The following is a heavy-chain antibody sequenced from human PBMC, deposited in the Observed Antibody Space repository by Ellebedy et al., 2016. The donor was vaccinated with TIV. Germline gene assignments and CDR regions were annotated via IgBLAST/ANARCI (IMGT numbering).Heavy chain of an antibody. CDR2: IWYDGSNK. D-gene: IGHD6-13*01. CDR1: GFTFSNYD. Sequence: GGSLRLSCAGSGFTFSNYDMHWVRQAPGKGLEWVAVIWYDGSNKYHADSMKGRFTISRDNSKNTLNLQMNSLRAEDTAVYYCARERGRIAAAGTSHLETAVLYYYGMDVWGQGTTVTVSS. CDR3: ARERGRIAAAGTSHLETAVLYYYGMDV. J-gene: IGHJ6*02. V-gene: IGHV3-33*01.